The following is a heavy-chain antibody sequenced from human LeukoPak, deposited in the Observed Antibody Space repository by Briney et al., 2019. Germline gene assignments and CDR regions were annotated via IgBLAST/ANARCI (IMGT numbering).Heavy chain of an antibody. CDR1: GGSISSYS. CDR3: ARFGTSGSFDY. CDR2: IYYSAST. D-gene: IGHD1-1*01. V-gene: IGHV4-59*01. Sequence: SQTLSLTCTVSGGSISSYSWSWIRQPPGKGLEWIGYIYYSASTNHSPSLKSRVTISGDTSKNQFSLKLSSVTAADTAVYYCARFGTSGSFDYWGQGTLVTVSS. J-gene: IGHJ4*02.